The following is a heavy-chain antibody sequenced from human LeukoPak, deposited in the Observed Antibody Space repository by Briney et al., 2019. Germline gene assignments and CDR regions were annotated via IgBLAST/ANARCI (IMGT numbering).Heavy chain of an antibody. CDR1: GFTFSSYA. CDR2: ISYDGSNK. CDR3: ARGELWGITMIVVAPDY. D-gene: IGHD3-22*01. V-gene: IGHV3-30-3*01. J-gene: IGHJ4*02. Sequence: GRSLRLSCAASGFTFSSYAMHWVRQAPGKGLEWVAVISYDGSNKYYADSVKGRFTISRDNSKNTLYLQMNSLRAEDTAVYYCARGELWGITMIVVAPDYWGQETLVTVSS.